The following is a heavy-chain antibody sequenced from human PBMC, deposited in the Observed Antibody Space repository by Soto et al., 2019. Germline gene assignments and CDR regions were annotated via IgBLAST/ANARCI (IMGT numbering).Heavy chain of an antibody. D-gene: IGHD1-7*01. CDR1: GGSISSSSYY. CDR3: ARHEDNWNYWSRNYYGMDV. Sequence: PSETLSLTCTVSGGSISSSSYYWGWIRQPPGKGLVLFGIIYYSGSTYYNPSLKSRVTISVDTSKNQFSLKLSSVTAADTAVYYCARHEDNWNYWSRNYYGMDVWGQGTTVTVSS. V-gene: IGHV4-39*01. CDR2: IYYSGST. J-gene: IGHJ6*02.